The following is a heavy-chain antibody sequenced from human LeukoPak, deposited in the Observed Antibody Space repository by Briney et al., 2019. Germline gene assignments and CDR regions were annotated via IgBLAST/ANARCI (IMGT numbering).Heavy chain of an antibody. CDR1: GFSFSTYA. CDR2: ISSSGSTI. CDR3: AKAAPYSGYDTFFDY. V-gene: IGHV3-48*04. D-gene: IGHD5-12*01. Sequence: GGSLRLSCVASGFSFSTYAMHWVRQAPGKGLEWVSYISSSGSTIYYADSVKGRFTISRDNAKNSLYLQMNSLRTEDTALYYCAKAAPYSGYDTFFDYWGQGTLVTVSS. J-gene: IGHJ4*02.